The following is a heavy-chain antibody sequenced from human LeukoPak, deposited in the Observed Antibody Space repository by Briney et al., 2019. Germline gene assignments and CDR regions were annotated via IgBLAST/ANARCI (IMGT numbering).Heavy chain of an antibody. V-gene: IGHV3-23*01. J-gene: IGHJ4*02. CDR3: ASDYYYDSSGYYYGVDY. CDR1: GFTFSSYA. CDR2: ISGSGGST. Sequence: GGSLRLSCAAAGFTFSSYAMSWVRQAPGKGLEWVSAISGSGGSTYYADSVKGRFTISRDNSKNTLYLQMNSLRAEDTAVYYCASDYYYDSSGYYYGVDYWGQGTLVTVSS. D-gene: IGHD3-22*01.